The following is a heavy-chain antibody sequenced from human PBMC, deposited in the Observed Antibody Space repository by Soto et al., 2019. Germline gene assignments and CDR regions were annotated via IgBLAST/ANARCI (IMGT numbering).Heavy chain of an antibody. J-gene: IGHJ5*02. Sequence: SETLSLTCTVSGGSINTRSFYWAWIRQPPGKELEWIGSVYYSGSTYYNTSLESRVTISGDTSKNQFSLRLSSVTAADTATYYCARQYTSSWSRLEASFDPWGQGTLVTVSS. D-gene: IGHD6-13*01. V-gene: IGHV4-39*01. CDR3: ARQYTSSWSRLEASFDP. CDR2: VYYSGST. CDR1: GGSINTRSFY.